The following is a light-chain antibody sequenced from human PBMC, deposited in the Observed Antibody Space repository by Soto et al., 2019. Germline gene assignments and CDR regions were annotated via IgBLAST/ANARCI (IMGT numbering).Light chain of an antibody. J-gene: IGLJ3*02. V-gene: IGLV1-44*01. CDR1: SSDIGSNT. CDR2: SDN. CDR3: AAWDDRLNGVV. Sequence: QAVVTQPPSASGTPGQRVTISCSGGSSDIGSNTVNWYQQVPGTAPKLLIYSDNQRPSGVPDRFSGSKSDTSASLAISGLQSEDEADYYCAAWDDRLNGVVFGGGTKVTVL.